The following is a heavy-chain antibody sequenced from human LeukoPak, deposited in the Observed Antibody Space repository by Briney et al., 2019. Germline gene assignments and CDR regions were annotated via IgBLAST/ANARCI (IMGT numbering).Heavy chain of an antibody. CDR3: VRRISLARDLFYFDS. J-gene: IGHJ4*02. CDR1: GDSVSSNSAT. Sequence: SQTLSLTCVISGDSVSSNSATWNWIRQSPSRGLEWLGRTYYRSKWNNDYAVSVKSRITINPDTSKNQFSLQLNSVTPEDTAVYYCVRRISLARDLFYFDSWGQGALVTVSS. V-gene: IGHV6-1*01. D-gene: IGHD2/OR15-2a*01. CDR2: TYYRSKWNN.